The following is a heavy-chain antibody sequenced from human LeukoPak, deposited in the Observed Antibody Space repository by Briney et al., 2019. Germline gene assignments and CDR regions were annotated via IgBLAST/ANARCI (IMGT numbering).Heavy chain of an antibody. V-gene: IGHV3-53*04. CDR3: ARGVLILRDYGMDV. J-gene: IGHJ6*02. D-gene: IGHD3-3*01. Sequence: QPGGSLRLSCAASGFTVSSNYMSWVRQAPGKGLEWVSVIYSGGSTYYADSVKGRFTISRHNSKNTLYLQMNSLRAEDTAVYYCARGVLILRDYGMDVWGQGTTVTVSS. CDR2: IYSGGST. CDR1: GFTVSSNY.